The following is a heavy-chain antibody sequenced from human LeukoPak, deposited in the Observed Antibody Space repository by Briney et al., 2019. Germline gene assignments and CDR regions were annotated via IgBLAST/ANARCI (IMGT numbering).Heavy chain of an antibody. Sequence: SETLSLTCTVSGGSISSGGYYWSWIRQHPGKGLEWIGYIYYSGSTYYNPSLKSRVTISVDTSKNQFSLKLSPVTAADTAVYYCARALSGYCSSTSCYMYYYYYYMDVWGKGTTVTVSS. D-gene: IGHD2-2*02. V-gene: IGHV4-31*03. CDR3: ARALSGYCSSTSCYMYYYYYYMDV. CDR1: GGSISSGGYY. CDR2: IYYSGST. J-gene: IGHJ6*03.